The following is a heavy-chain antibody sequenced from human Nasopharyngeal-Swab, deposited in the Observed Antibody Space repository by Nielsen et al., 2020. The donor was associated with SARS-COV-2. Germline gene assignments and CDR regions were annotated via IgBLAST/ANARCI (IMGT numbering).Heavy chain of an antibody. CDR2: IRSKGNSYAT. CDR3: SRCGGSCYTGKDY. V-gene: IGHV3-73*01. Sequence: GESLKISCAASGFIFSDSAIHWVRQASGKGPEWVGRIRSKGNSYATEYAASVEGRFTISRDDSKNTAYLQMNSLMTEDTAVYYCSRCGGSCYTGKDYWGQGTLVTVSS. D-gene: IGHD2-15*01. J-gene: IGHJ4*02. CDR1: GFIFSDSA.